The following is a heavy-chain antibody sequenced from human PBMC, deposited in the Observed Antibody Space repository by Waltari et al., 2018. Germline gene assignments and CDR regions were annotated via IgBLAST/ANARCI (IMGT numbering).Heavy chain of an antibody. J-gene: IGHJ3*02. V-gene: IGHV1-69*12. D-gene: IGHD3-22*01. Sequence: QVQLVQSGAEVKKPGSSVKVSCKASGGTFSSYAIRWVRQAPGQGLEWMGGIIPNFGKANYEQKVQGRVTINADESTITADMELSSLRSEDTAVYYCASNSITMIVVVNAFDIWGQGTMVTVSS. CDR2: IIPNFGKA. CDR1: GGTFSSYA. CDR3: ASNSITMIVVVNAFDI.